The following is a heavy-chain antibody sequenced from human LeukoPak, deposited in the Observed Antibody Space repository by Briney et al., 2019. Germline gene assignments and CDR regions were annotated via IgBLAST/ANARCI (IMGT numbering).Heavy chain of an antibody. CDR3: ATGQLELLGLGY. Sequence: ASVKVSCKVSGYTLTELSMHWVRQAPGKGLEWMGGFDPEDGETIYAQKFQGRVTMTEDTSTDTAYMELSSLRSEDTGVYYCATGQLELLGLGYWGQGTLVTVSS. V-gene: IGHV1-24*01. CDR2: FDPEDGET. CDR1: GYTLTELS. J-gene: IGHJ4*02. D-gene: IGHD1-7*01.